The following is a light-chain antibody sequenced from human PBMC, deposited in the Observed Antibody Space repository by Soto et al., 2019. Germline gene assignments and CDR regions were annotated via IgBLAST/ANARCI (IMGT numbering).Light chain of an antibody. J-gene: IGKJ5*01. CDR2: GAS. Sequence: EIVLTQSPATLSLSPGERATLSCRASQSVSSYLAWYQQKPGQAPRLLIYGASNRATGIPATFSGSGSGTDFTLTISSLDPEDFAVYYCQQRSNWPITFGQGTRLEIK. CDR1: QSVSSY. V-gene: IGKV3-11*01. CDR3: QQRSNWPIT.